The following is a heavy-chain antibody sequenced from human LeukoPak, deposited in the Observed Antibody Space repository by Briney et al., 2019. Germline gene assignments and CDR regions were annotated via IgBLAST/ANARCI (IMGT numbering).Heavy chain of an antibody. CDR2: IIPIFGIA. CDR1: GGTFSSYA. Sequence: GSSVKVSCKASGGTFSSYAISWVRQAPGQGLEWMGRIIPIFGIANYAQKFQGRVTITADKSTSTAYMELSSLRSEDTAVYYCARDQAGGVVGATEYFYYGMDVRGQGTTVTVSS. V-gene: IGHV1-69*04. CDR3: ARDQAGGVVGATEYFYYGMDV. D-gene: IGHD1-26*01. J-gene: IGHJ6*02.